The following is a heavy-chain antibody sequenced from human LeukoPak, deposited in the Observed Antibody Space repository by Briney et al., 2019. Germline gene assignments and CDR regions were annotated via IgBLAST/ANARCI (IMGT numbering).Heavy chain of an antibody. CDR3: ARDDNYGSGQPDD. CDR2: ISGYSGNT. D-gene: IGHD3-10*01. CDR1: GYIFTNYG. Sequence: ASVKVSCKASGYIFTNYGISWVRQAPGQGLEWMGWISGYSGNTNYAQKFQGRVTMTTDTSTSTVYMELRSLRSDDTAVYYCARDDNYGSGQPDDWGQGTLVTVSS. J-gene: IGHJ4*02. V-gene: IGHV1-18*01.